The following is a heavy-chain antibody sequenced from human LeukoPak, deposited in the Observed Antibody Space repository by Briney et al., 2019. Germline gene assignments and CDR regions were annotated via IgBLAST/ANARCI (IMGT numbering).Heavy chain of an antibody. V-gene: IGHV3-7*05. CDR1: GFTSSSYL. J-gene: IGHJ4*02. CDR2: INQVGSEK. D-gene: IGHD1-14*01. Sequence: GGSLRLSCEASGFTSSSYLMIWVRQAPGKGLEWVANINQVGSEKYYVDSVKGRFTISRDNAKNSLYLQMNSLRAEDTAVYYCPRDHSEPGVCFDSWGQGTLVTVSS. CDR3: PRDHSEPGVCFDS.